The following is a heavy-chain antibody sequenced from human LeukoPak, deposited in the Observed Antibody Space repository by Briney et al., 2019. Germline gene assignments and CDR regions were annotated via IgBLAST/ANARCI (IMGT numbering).Heavy chain of an antibody. CDR2: ISSSGSTI. CDR3: AGGFWSGYYGYYYYMDV. J-gene: IGHJ6*03. D-gene: IGHD3-3*01. V-gene: IGHV3-48*03. Sequence: GGSLRLSCAASGFTFSSYEMNWVRQAPGKGLEWVSYISSSGSTIYYAASVKGRFTISRDNAKNSLYLQMNSLRAEDTAVYYCAGGFWSGYYGYYYYMDVWGKGTTVTVSS. CDR1: GFTFSSYE.